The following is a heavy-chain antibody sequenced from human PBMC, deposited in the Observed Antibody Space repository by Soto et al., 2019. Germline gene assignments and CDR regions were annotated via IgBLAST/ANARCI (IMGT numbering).Heavy chain of an antibody. CDR3: AREVDGADYWAWGYYIDY. CDR1: GFTFRSYW. J-gene: IGHJ4*02. V-gene: IGHV3-7*03. Sequence: VQLVESGGGLVQPGGSVRLSCATSGFTFRSYWMSWVRQAPGKGLEWVANIKEDGSEKYYVDSLKGRFTISRDNAKNSLYLQMNSLRAEDTAVYYCAREVDGADYWAWGYYIDYWGQGALVTVSS. D-gene: IGHD3-3*01. CDR2: IKEDGSEK.